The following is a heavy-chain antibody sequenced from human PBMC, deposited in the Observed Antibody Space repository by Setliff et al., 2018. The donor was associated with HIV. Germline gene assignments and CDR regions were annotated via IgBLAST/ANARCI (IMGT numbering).Heavy chain of an antibody. D-gene: IGHD2-21*01. CDR3: ARRRETIVVVIGIPNWYFDL. J-gene: IGHJ2*01. CDR1: GYSISSGYY. V-gene: IGHV4-38-2*01. Sequence: ETLSLTCAVSGYSISSGYYWGWIRQPPGKGLEWIGTIYHSGSTYYNPSLKSRVTISVDTSKNQFSLRLSSVTAADSAVYYCARRRETIVVVIGIPNWYFDLWGRGALVTVSS. CDR2: IYHSGST.